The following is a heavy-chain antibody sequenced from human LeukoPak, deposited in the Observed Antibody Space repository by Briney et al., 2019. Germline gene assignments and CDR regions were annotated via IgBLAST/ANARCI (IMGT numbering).Heavy chain of an antibody. CDR3: ARIYCDGGGCYWFDP. CDR2: INTSGNT. CDR1: GGSISSSSYY. D-gene: IGHD2-15*01. Sequence: SETLSLTCTVSGGSISSSSYYWGWIRQPPGKGLEWIGRINTSGNTNYNPSLKSRVSLSVDTSKNQFSLKLSSVTAADTAVYYCARIYCDGGGCYWFDPWGQGTLVTVSS. J-gene: IGHJ5*02. V-gene: IGHV4-61*05.